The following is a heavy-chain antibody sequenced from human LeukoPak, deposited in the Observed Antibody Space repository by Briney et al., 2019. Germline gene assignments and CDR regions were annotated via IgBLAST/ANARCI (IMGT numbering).Heavy chain of an antibody. CDR3: ARGTGLGGDYVSN. V-gene: IGHV1-46*01. Sequence: ASVKVSXKASGYTFITYYMHWVRQAPGQGLEWMRVINPSGGTTSYAQKFQARVTMTRDTSTSTVYMELSSLRSEDTAVYYCARGTGLGGDYVSNWGQGTLVTVSS. CDR1: GYTFITYY. D-gene: IGHD4-17*01. CDR2: INPSGGTT. J-gene: IGHJ4*02.